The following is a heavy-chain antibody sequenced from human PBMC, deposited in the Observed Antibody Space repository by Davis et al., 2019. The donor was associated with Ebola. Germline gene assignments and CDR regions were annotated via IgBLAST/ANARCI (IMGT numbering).Heavy chain of an antibody. Sequence: MPSETLSLTCTVSGGSISSYYWSWIRQSPGKGLEWIGYIYYSGSTYYNPSLKSRVTISVDTSKNQFSLKLSSVTAADTAVYYCAGLVLHAFDIWGQGTMVTVSS. J-gene: IGHJ3*02. CDR2: IYYSGST. CDR3: AGLVLHAFDI. D-gene: IGHD3-10*01. V-gene: IGHV4-59*01. CDR1: GGSISSYY.